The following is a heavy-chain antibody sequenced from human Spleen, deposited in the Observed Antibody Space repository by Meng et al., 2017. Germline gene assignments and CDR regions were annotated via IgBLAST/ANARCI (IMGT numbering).Heavy chain of an antibody. CDR3: ARGVPIVVVVAATNWFDP. Sequence: SETLSLTCAVYGGSFSGYYWSWIRQPPGKGLEWIGEIKHIGSTNYNPSLKSRVTISVDTSKNQFSLKLSSVTAADTAVYYCARGVPIVVVVAATNWFDPWGQGTLVTVSS. CDR1: GGSFSGYY. D-gene: IGHD2-15*01. J-gene: IGHJ5*02. CDR2: IKHIGST. V-gene: IGHV4-34*01.